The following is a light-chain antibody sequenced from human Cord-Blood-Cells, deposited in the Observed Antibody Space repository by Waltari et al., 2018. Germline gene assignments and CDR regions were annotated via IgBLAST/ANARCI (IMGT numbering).Light chain of an antibody. Sequence: QSALTHPASVSGSPGQSITISSTGTSSDVGSYNLVSWYQQHPGKAPKLMIYEGSKRPSGVSNRFSGSKSGNTASLTISGLQAEDEADYYCCSYAGSSTVVFGGGTKLTVL. CDR3: CSYAGSSTVV. CDR2: EGS. V-gene: IGLV2-23*01. CDR1: SSDVGSYNL. J-gene: IGLJ2*01.